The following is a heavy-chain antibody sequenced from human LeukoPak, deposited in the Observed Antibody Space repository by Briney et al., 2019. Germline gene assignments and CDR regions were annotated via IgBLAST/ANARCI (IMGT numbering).Heavy chain of an antibody. CDR3: AKDSRWQQLNGLIDY. D-gene: IGHD6-13*01. J-gene: IGHJ4*02. CDR2: ISYDGSNK. CDR1: GFTLHSLG. V-gene: IGHV3-30*18. Sequence: GALRLSCAGPGFTLHSLGLHLVRQAPGQGLEWVAVISYDGSNKYYADSVKGRFTISRDNSKNTLYLQMNSLRAEDTAVYYCAKDSRWQQLNGLIDYWGRGTLVTVSS.